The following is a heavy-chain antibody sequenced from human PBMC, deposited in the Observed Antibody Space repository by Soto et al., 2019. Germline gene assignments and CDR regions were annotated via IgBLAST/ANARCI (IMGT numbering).Heavy chain of an antibody. J-gene: IGHJ4*02. CDR3: ARGKDAGTFYTFGDY. D-gene: IGHD3-16*01. V-gene: IGHV1-8*01. Sequence: AASVKVSCKASGYTFTNNDINWVRQGTGQGLEWMEWMNPSNANTGYAKKFLGRVTMTRDTSTSTAYMELHSLTSEDTAVYFCARGKDAGTFYTFGDYWGQGTLVTVSS. CDR1: GYTFTNND. CDR2: MNPSNANT.